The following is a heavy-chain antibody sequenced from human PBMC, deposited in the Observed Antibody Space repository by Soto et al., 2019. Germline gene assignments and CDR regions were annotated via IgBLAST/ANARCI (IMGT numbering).Heavy chain of an antibody. D-gene: IGHD6-19*01. Sequence: GGSLRLSCAASGFTFSSYGMHWVRQAPGKGLEWVAVIWYDGSNKYYADSVKGRFTISRDNSKNTLYLQMNSLRAEDTAVYYCARDEAVAGTKPEYFQHWGQGTLVTVSS. CDR2: IWYDGSNK. CDR3: ARDEAVAGTKPEYFQH. CDR1: GFTFSSYG. V-gene: IGHV3-33*01. J-gene: IGHJ1*01.